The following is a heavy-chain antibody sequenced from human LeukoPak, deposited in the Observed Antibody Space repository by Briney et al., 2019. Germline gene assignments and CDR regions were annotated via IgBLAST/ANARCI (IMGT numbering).Heavy chain of an antibody. D-gene: IGHD4-17*01. CDR1: GYSISSGYY. V-gene: IGHV4-38-2*02. Sequence: SETLSLTCTVSGYSISSGYYWGWIRQPPGKGLEWIGSIYHSGSTYYNPSLKSRVTISVDTSKNQFSLKLSSVTAADTAVYYCARDPDYGDYVIPSGMDVWGQGTTVTVSS. CDR2: IYHSGST. CDR3: ARDPDYGDYVIPSGMDV. J-gene: IGHJ6*02.